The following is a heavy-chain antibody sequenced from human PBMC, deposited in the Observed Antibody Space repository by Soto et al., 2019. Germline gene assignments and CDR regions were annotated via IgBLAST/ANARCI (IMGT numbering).Heavy chain of an antibody. V-gene: IGHV4-59*01. CDR2: IYYSGST. J-gene: IGHJ6*02. CDR3: ARGRYYGPVVGMDV. D-gene: IGHD3-10*01. Sequence: QVQLQESGPGLVKPSETLSLTCTVSGGSISSYYWSWIRQPPGKGLEWIGYIYYSGSTNYNPSLKSRVTISVDTSKNQSSLKLSSVTAADTAVYYCARGRYYGPVVGMDVWGQGTTVTVSS. CDR1: GGSISSYY.